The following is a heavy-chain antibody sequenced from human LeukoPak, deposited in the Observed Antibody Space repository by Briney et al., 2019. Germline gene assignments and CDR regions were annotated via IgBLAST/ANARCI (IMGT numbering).Heavy chain of an antibody. Sequence: PSETLSLTCTVSGGSISSYYWSWIRQPAGKGLEWIGRIYTSGSTNYNPSLKSRVTISVDTSKNQFSLRLSSVTAADTAVYYCARERGPPGEYYFDYWGQGTLVTVSS. CDR3: ARERGPPGEYYFDY. D-gene: IGHD3-10*01. CDR1: GGSISSYY. V-gene: IGHV4-4*07. J-gene: IGHJ4*02. CDR2: IYTSGST.